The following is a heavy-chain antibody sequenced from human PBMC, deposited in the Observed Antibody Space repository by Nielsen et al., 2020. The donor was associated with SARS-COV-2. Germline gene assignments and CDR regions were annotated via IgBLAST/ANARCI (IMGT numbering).Heavy chain of an antibody. J-gene: IGHJ6*02. CDR3: ARENWVEQWLVLDYYYGMDV. V-gene: IGHV3-11*06. D-gene: IGHD6-19*01. Sequence: WIRQPPGKGLEWVSYISSSSSYTNYADSVKGRFTISRDNAKNSLYLQMNSLRAEDTAVYYCARENWVEQWLVLDYYYGMDVWGQGTTVTVSS. CDR2: ISSSSSYT.